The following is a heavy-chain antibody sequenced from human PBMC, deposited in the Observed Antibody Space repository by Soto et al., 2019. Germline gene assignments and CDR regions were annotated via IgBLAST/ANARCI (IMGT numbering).Heavy chain of an antibody. Sequence: EVQLVESGGGLVQPGGSLRLSCAASGFTFSSYEMNWVRQTPGKGLEWFSYISSTGSIRYYGDSIKGRFTISRDNAKNSLYLEMNSLRAEDTALYYCARDNPLVTKTMDVWGQGTTVTVSS. CDR1: GFTFSSYE. CDR2: ISSTGSIR. D-gene: IGHD3-16*01. CDR3: ARDNPLVTKTMDV. J-gene: IGHJ6*02. V-gene: IGHV3-48*03.